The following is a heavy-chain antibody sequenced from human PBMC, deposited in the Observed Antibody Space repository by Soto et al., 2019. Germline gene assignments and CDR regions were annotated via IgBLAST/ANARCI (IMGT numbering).Heavy chain of an antibody. CDR3: VRERGLSSFYGMDV. CDR2: ITSSSGHI. V-gene: IGHV3-21*01. CDR1: GFTFSSYS. Sequence: GSLRLSCAASGFTFSSYSMNWVRQAPGKGLEWVSSITSSSGHIYYADSVKGRFTISRDNARNSLYLQMNSLRAEDTAVYYCVRERGLSSFYGMDVWGQGTTVTVSS. D-gene: IGHD3-10*01. J-gene: IGHJ6*02.